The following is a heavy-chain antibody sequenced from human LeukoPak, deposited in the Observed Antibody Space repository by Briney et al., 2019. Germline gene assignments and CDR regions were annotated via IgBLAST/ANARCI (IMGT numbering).Heavy chain of an antibody. D-gene: IGHD1-26*01. V-gene: IGHV3-23*01. Sequence: GGSLRLSCTASGLSLNNYAMSWVRQVPGKGLEWVSASSSSDDGKWYAESVRGRFTISRDTSKNTVYLQMNSLRDEDAAVYFCASMWEGGYWGQGTLVTVSS. CDR1: GLSLNNYA. J-gene: IGHJ4*02. CDR3: ASMWEGGY. CDR2: SSSSDDGK.